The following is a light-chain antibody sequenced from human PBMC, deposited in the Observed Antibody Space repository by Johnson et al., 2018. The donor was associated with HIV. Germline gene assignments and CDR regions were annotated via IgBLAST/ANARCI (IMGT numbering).Light chain of an antibody. V-gene: IGLV1-44*01. J-gene: IGLJ1*01. Sequence: QSVLTQAPSASGTPWQRVTISCSGSSSNIGINTVNWYQQLPGTAPKLLIYRNNLRPSGVPDRFSGSKSGTSASLAISGLQAEDEADYYCGTWYTSLRAGGVFGTGTKVTVL. CDR3: GTWYTSLRAGGV. CDR2: RNN. CDR1: SSNIGINT.